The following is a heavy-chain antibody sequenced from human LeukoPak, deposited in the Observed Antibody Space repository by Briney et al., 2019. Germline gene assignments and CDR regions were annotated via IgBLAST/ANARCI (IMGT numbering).Heavy chain of an antibody. CDR1: GYSISSGHY. Sequence: SETLSLTCTVSGYSISSGHYWGWIRQPPGKGLEWIGSMYHSGSTYYNPSLKSRVTISVDTSKNQFSLKLGSVTAADTAVYYCARQTKYSSGWSYFNWFDPWGQGTLVTVSS. V-gene: IGHV4-38-2*02. CDR3: ARQTKYSSGWSYFNWFDP. D-gene: IGHD6-19*01. CDR2: MYHSGST. J-gene: IGHJ5*02.